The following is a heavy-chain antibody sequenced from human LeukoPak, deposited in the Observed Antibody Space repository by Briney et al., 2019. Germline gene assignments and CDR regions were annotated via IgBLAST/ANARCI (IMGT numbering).Heavy chain of an antibody. D-gene: IGHD3-22*01. J-gene: IGHJ5*02. CDR2: IYYTGST. Sequence: SETLSLTCTVSGGSLTSSYWSWIRQHPGRGLEWIGCIYYTGSTNYNPSHKSRVTISIDTSKDQFSLKLRAVTAADTAVYYCVKGYYDSRHSSNPFDPWGQGTLVTVSS. CDR3: VKGYYDSRHSSNPFDP. V-gene: IGHV4-59*03. CDR1: GGSLTSSY.